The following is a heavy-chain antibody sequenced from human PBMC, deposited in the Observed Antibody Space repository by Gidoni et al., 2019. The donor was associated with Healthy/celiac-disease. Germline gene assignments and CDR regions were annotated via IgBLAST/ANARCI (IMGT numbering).Heavy chain of an antibody. J-gene: IGHJ4*02. CDR3: AKGPDVWGSYLYFDY. Sequence: EVQLLESGGGLVQPGGSLRLSCAAYGFTFSSYAMSWVRQAPGKGLEWVSAISGSGGSTYYADSVKGRFTISRDNSKNTLYLQMNSLRAEDTAVYYCAKGPDVWGSYLYFDYWGQGTLVTVSS. CDR2: ISGSGGST. V-gene: IGHV3-23*01. CDR1: GFTFSSYA. D-gene: IGHD3-16*01.